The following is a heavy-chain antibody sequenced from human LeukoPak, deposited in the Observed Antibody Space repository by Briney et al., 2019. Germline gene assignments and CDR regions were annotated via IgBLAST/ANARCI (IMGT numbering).Heavy chain of an antibody. J-gene: IGHJ4*02. V-gene: IGHV1-2*06. CDR3: AREGDSSGYYYYFDY. Sequence: GASVKVSCKASGYTFTGYYMHWVRQAPGQGLEWMGRINPNSGGTNYAQKFQGRVTMTRDTSISTAYMELSGLRSDDTAVYYCAREGDSSGYYYYFDYWGQGTLVTVSS. D-gene: IGHD3-22*01. CDR1: GYTFTGYY. CDR2: INPNSGGT.